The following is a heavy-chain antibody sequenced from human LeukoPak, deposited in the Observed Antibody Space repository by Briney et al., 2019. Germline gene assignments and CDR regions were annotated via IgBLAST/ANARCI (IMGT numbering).Heavy chain of an antibody. CDR1: GGTFSSYA. CDR3: ARAGTGGGNFKVTNAFDI. CDR2: IIPIFGTA. Sequence: GASVKVSCKASGGTFSSYAISWVRQAPGQGLEWMGGIIPIFGTANYAQKFQGRVTITADESTSTAYMELSSLRSEDTAVYYCARAGTGGGNFKVTNAFDIWGQGTMVTVSS. D-gene: IGHD4-23*01. V-gene: IGHV1-69*13. J-gene: IGHJ3*02.